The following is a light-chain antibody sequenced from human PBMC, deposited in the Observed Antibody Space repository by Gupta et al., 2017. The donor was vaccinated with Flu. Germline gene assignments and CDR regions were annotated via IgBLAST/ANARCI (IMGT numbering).Light chain of an antibody. CDR3: RQGAHSPWA. Sequence: IACMSSQGLVCSDGNTYLHWFQQSQCPTPRRLDLLVSYRDSGVPVRFSGSGSGFTFTLGISRVEADDAGVYFCRQGAHSPWAFGQGTTVEIK. CDR1: QGLVCSDGNTY. CDR2: LVS. V-gene: IGKV2-30*01. J-gene: IGKJ1*01.